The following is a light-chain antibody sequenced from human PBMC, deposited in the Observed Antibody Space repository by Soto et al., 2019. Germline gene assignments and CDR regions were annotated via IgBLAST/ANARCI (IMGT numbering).Light chain of an antibody. CDR2: TAY. CDR3: QQYNNWPPIT. V-gene: IGKV1-5*03. J-gene: IGKJ5*01. CDR1: PTTSDF. Sequence: DIQMTQSPSTLSTFIGKRVTSRCRGSPTTSDFSAWYQHTPGEAPKLLIYTAYTLKSGVPSRFSGSGSGTEFTLTISSLQSEDFAVYYCQQYNNWPPITFGQGTRLEIK.